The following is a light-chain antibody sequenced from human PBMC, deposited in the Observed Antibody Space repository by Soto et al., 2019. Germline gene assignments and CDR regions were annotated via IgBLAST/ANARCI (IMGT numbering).Light chain of an antibody. V-gene: IGKV1-39*01. J-gene: IGKJ4*01. CDR1: QTVYHY. CDR3: QQSSTAPLT. CDR2: AAS. Sequence: DIQMTQSPSSLSASVGDRVTITCRASQTVYHYLNWYQQKPGKAPKLLIYAASSLQSGVPSRFTGSGSGTDFNLTIGSLQPEDFASYFCQQSSTAPLTFGGGTKVEIK.